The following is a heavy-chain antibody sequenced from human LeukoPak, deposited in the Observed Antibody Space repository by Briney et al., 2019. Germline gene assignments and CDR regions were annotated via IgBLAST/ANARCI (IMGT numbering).Heavy chain of an antibody. V-gene: IGHV3-48*01. D-gene: IGHD5-18*01. CDR3: ARDGVDTATYFDY. Sequence: GGSLRLSCAASGFTFSSYSMNWVRQAPGKGLEWVSYISSSSSTIYYADSVKGRFTIPRDNAKNSLYLQMNSLRAEDTAVFYCARDGVDTATYFDYWGQGTLVTVSS. CDR2: ISSSSSTI. J-gene: IGHJ4*02. CDR1: GFTFSSYS.